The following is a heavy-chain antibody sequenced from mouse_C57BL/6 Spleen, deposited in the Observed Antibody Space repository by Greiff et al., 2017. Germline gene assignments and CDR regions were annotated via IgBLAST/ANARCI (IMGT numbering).Heavy chain of an antibody. Sequence: QVQLQQPGAELVMPGASVKLSCKASGYTFTSYWMHWVKQRPGQGLEWIGEIDPSDSYTNYNQKFKGKSTLTVDKSSSTAYMQLSSLTSEDSAVSSCARRAYYYGSSYYAMDYWGQGTSVTVSS. CDR3: ARRAYYYGSSYYAMDY. V-gene: IGHV1-69*01. CDR1: GYTFTSYW. D-gene: IGHD1-1*01. J-gene: IGHJ4*01. CDR2: IDPSDSYT.